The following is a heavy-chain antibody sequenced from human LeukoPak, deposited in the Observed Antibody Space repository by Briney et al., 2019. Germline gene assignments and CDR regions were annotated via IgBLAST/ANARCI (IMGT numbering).Heavy chain of an antibody. V-gene: IGHV4-38-2*02. J-gene: IGHJ4*02. D-gene: IGHD3-22*01. CDR2: IFHGGST. CDR1: GYSISSGYY. CDR3: AGGGSSGQIHYFDY. Sequence: KASETLSLTCTVSGYSISSGYYWVWIRQPPGKGLEWIGSIFHGGSTYYNPSLKSRFTISLDTSKNQFSLKLTSVTAADTAVYYCAGGGSSGQIHYFDYWGQGTLVTVSS.